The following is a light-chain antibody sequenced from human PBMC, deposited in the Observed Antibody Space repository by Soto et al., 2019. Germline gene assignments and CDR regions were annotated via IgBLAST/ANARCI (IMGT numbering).Light chain of an antibody. CDR3: QQYYDWPIT. J-gene: IGKJ4*01. CDR2: DAS. V-gene: IGKV3-15*01. CDR1: QSVSTN. Sequence: EIVMTQSPATLSVSPGERATLSCRAGQSVSTNLAWYQQKPGQAPRLLIYDASTRATGIPARFSGSGSGTEITLTISSLQSEDFAVYYCQQYYDWPITFGGGTKVDIK.